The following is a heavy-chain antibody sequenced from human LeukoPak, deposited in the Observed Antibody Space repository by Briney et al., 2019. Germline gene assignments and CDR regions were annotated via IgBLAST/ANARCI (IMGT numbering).Heavy chain of an antibody. Sequence: PSETLSLTCTVSGGSISSGGYYWSWIRQPPGKGLEWIGYIYHSGSTYYNPSLKSRVTISVDTSKNQFSLKLSSVTAADTAVYYCARDMADYYDSSGYYSYFDYWGQGTLVTVSS. V-gene: IGHV4-30-2*01. CDR3: ARDMADYYDSSGYYSYFDY. J-gene: IGHJ4*02. CDR1: GGSISSGGYY. D-gene: IGHD3-22*01. CDR2: IYHSGST.